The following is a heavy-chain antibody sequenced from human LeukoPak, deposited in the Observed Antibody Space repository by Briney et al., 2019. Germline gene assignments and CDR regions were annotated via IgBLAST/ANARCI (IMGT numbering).Heavy chain of an antibody. CDR2: IYSGGST. CDR1: GFTFSSNY. V-gene: IGHV3-66*01. Sequence: GSLDLSCAASGFTFSSNYMGWSPRLPGRGLEWVSVIYSGGSTYYADSVKGRFTISRDNSKNTLYLQMNSLRAEDTAVYYCARDVPQDYWGQGTLVTVSS. CDR3: ARDVPQDY. J-gene: IGHJ4*02.